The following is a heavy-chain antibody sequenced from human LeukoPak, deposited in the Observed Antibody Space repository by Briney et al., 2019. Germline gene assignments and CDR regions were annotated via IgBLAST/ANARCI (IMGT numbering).Heavy chain of an antibody. J-gene: IGHJ5*02. CDR1: GLTFSSYS. V-gene: IGHV3-21*01. CDR3: ARDGGLRFLEWLLS. CDR2: ISSSSSYI. Sequence: GGSLRLSCAASGLTFSSYSMNWVRQAPGKGLEWVSSISSSSSYIYYADSVKGRFTISGDNAKNSLYLQMNSLRAEDTAVYYCARDGGLRFLEWLLSWGQGTLVTVSS. D-gene: IGHD3-3*01.